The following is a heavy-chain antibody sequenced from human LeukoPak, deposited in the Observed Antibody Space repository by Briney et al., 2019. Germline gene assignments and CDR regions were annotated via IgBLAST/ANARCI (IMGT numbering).Heavy chain of an antibody. J-gene: IGHJ4*02. CDR2: ISDSGGNT. V-gene: IGHV3-23*01. Sequence: GGPLRLSCAASGFTFTDYYMSWVHQAPGKGLEWVSAISDSGGNTYYADSVKGRFTISRDNSKNTLYLQMNSLRAEDTAFYYCAAFTVNLDFWGQGTLVTVSS. CDR1: GFTFTDYY. D-gene: IGHD4-17*01. CDR3: AAFTVNLDF.